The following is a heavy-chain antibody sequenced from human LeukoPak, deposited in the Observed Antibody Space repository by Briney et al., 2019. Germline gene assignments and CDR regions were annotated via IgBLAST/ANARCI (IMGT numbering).Heavy chain of an antibody. CDR2: IIPIFSTA. CDR3: ARGLRYFDPRDV. CDR1: VTTFSSYA. J-gene: IGHJ6*02. Sequence: GSSVKVSCKASVTTFSSYAISWMRHAPGQRLEWMVGIIPIFSTANYAQKFEGRVTIPTDESTSTAYMELSSLRSEDTAVYYCARGLRYFDPRDVWGQGTTVNVSS. D-gene: IGHD3-9*01. V-gene: IGHV1-69*05.